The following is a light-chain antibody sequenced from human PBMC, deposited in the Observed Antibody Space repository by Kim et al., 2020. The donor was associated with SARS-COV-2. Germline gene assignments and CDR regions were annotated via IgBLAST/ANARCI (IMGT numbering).Light chain of an antibody. V-gene: IGKV3-20*01. Sequence: SPGEGATLSCRASQSVSSNYLAWYQQKPGQAPRLLIYGASTRAAGIPDRFSGSGSGTDFTLSISRVEPEDFAVYYCQQYAGSPRTFGQGTKVDIK. CDR1: QSVSSNY. CDR3: QQYAGSPRT. J-gene: IGKJ1*01. CDR2: GAS.